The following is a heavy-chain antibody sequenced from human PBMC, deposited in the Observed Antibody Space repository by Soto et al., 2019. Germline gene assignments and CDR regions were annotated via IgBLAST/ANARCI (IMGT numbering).Heavy chain of an antibody. Sequence: GGSLRLSCAASGFTFSSYAMSWVRQAPGKGREWVAAISGSGGSTYYADSVKGRFTISRDNSKNTLYLQMNSLRAEDTAVYYCAKVTDGGRIAVAGNSGSYFDYWGQGTLVTVSS. D-gene: IGHD6-19*01. J-gene: IGHJ4*02. V-gene: IGHV3-23*01. CDR3: AKVTDGGRIAVAGNSGSYFDY. CDR1: GFTFSSYA. CDR2: ISGSGGST.